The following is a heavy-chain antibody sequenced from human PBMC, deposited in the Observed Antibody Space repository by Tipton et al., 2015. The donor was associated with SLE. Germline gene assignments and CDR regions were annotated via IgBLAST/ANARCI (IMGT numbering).Heavy chain of an antibody. CDR2: IYYSGNT. V-gene: IGHV4-59*01. D-gene: IGHD6-13*01. J-gene: IGHJ4*02. CDR3: ARGGSSWFRYYFDY. CDR1: GGSISSYY. Sequence: TLSLTCTVSGGSISSYYWSWIRQPPGKELEWIGYIYYSGNTFYNPSLKSRVTISLDTSKNQFSLKLSSVTAADTAVYYCARGGSSWFRYYFDYWGQGTLVTVSS.